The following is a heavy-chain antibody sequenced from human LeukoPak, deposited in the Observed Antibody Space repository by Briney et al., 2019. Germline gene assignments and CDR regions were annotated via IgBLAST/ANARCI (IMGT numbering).Heavy chain of an antibody. CDR2: ISSSSSTI. Sequence: GGSLRLSCAASGFTFSSYSMNWVRQAPGKGLEWVSYISSSSSTIYYADSVKGRFTISRDNAKNSLFLQMNSLRVEDTAVYFCSRMFDFGRVWGQGTLVTVSS. CDR3: SRMFDFGRV. CDR1: GFTFSSYS. J-gene: IGHJ4*02. D-gene: IGHD3-9*01. V-gene: IGHV3-48*01.